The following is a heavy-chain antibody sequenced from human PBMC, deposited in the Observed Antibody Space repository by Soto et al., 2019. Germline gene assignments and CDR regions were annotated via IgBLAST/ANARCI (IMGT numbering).Heavy chain of an antibody. CDR3: AMGDGDCLDCLGYV. CDR1: GGAFSSYA. D-gene: IGHD2-21*02. J-gene: IGHJ6*02. Sequence: GASVKVSCKASGGAFSSYAINWVRQAPGQGLEWMGGIVPMFGKANYAQKFQGRVTITAYESTDTTYLDLSSLRAEDTAVYYCAMGDGDCLDCLGYVWGQGTTVTVSS. V-gene: IGHV1-69*13. CDR2: IVPMFGKA.